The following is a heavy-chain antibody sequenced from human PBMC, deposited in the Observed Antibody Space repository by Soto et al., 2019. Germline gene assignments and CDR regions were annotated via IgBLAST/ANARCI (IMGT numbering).Heavy chain of an antibody. CDR1: GLTFSSYG. CDR3: AREYYYDSSDPTRGDDAFDI. J-gene: IGHJ3*02. V-gene: IGHV3-33*01. CDR2: IWYDGSNK. D-gene: IGHD3-22*01. Sequence: PWGSLRLSCAAYGLTFSSYGMHWVRQAPGKGLEWVAVIWYDGSNKYYADSVKGRFTISRDNSKNTLYLQMNSLRAEDTAVYYCAREYYYDSSDPTRGDDAFDIWGQGTMVTVSS.